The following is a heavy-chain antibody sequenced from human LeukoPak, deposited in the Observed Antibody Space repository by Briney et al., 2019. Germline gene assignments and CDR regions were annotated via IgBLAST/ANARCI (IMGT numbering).Heavy chain of an antibody. CDR1: GYTFTGYY. Sequence: ASVKVSCKASGYTFTGYYMHWVRQAPGQGLAWMGWINPNSGGTNYAQKFQGRVTMTRDTSISTAYMELSRLRSDDTAVYYCARVPFNHLGFDYWGQGTLVTVSS. V-gene: IGHV1-2*02. D-gene: IGHD1-14*01. CDR2: INPNSGGT. CDR3: ARVPFNHLGFDY. J-gene: IGHJ4*02.